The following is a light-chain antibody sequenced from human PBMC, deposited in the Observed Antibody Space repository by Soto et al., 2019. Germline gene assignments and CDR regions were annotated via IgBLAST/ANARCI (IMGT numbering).Light chain of an antibody. J-gene: IGKJ5*01. CDR3: QQYYSIPIT. V-gene: IGKV4-1*01. CDR1: QSVLYSPNNKNY. CDR2: WAS. Sequence: DIVMTQSPDSLAVSLGERATINCKSSQSVLYSPNNKNYLAWYQQKPGQPPKLLIYWASTRESGVPDRFSGSGSGTDFTLTISSLQAEDVAVYYCQQYYSIPITFGHGTRLDIK.